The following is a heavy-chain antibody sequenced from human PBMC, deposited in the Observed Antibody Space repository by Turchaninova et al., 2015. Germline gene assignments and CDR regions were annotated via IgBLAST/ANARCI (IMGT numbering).Heavy chain of an antibody. Sequence: EVQLVESGGGLVQPGGSLRLSCAASGFRLRNYWMRWVGQAHGKGLELVANINRDGRAKDGGDSVMGRFTFSRDNAKNSLYLQMNSLRAEDTAVYYCARDANWDFAYWGQGALVTVSS. CDR1: GFRLRNYW. D-gene: IGHD7-27*01. J-gene: IGHJ4*02. V-gene: IGHV3-7*01. CDR2: INRDGRAK. CDR3: ARDANWDFAY.